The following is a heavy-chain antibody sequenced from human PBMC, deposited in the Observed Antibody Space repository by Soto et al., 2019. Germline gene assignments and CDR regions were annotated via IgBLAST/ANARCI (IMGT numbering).Heavy chain of an antibody. CDR2: IYYSGST. CDR1: GGSISSYY. D-gene: IGHD3-22*01. V-gene: IGHV4-39*01. CDR3: ARLSPTYYDTSGYYYVDY. J-gene: IGHJ4*02. Sequence: SETLSLTCTVSGGSISSYYWGWIRQPPGKGLEYIGSIYYSGSTYYNPSLKSRVTISVDTSKNQFSLKLSSVTAADTAVYYCARLSPTYYDTSGYYYVDYWGQGSLVTVSS.